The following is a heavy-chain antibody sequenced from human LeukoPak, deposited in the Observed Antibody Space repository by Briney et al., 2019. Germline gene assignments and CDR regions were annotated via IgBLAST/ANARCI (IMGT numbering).Heavy chain of an antibody. Sequence: GGSLRLSCAASGFTFSSYAMSWVRQAPGKGLEWVSAISGSGGSTYYADSVKGRFTISRDNSKNTLYLQMNSLRAEDTAVYYCAKDFYGSGRYRFYFQHWGQGTLVTVSS. CDR1: GFTFSSYA. D-gene: IGHD3-10*01. V-gene: IGHV3-23*01. CDR2: ISGSGGST. CDR3: AKDFYGSGRYRFYFQH. J-gene: IGHJ1*01.